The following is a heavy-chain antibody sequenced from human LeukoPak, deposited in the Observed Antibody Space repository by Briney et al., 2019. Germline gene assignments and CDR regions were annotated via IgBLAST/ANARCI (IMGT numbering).Heavy chain of an antibody. J-gene: IGHJ6*03. Sequence: GGSLRLSCAASGFTFSSYWMSWVRQAPGKGLEWVANIKQDGSEKYYVDSVKGRFTISRDNAKNSLYLQMNSLRAEDTAVYYCARHHSSGWYGDYYYYMDVWGKGTTVTVSS. CDR2: IKQDGSEK. CDR3: ARHHSSGWYGDYYYYMDV. V-gene: IGHV3-7*01. CDR1: GFTFSSYW. D-gene: IGHD6-19*01.